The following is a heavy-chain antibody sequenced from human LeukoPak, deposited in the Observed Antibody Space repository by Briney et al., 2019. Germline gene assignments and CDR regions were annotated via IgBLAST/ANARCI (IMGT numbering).Heavy chain of an antibody. V-gene: IGHV1-2*02. CDR3: ARRPDSPLRWFDP. J-gene: IGHJ5*02. Sequence: ASVKVSCKASGYTFTGYYMHWVRQAPGQGLEWMGWINPNSGGTNYAQKFQGRVTMTRDTSISTAYMELRSLRSDDTAVYYCARRPDSPLRWFDPWGQGTLVTVSS. CDR2: INPNSGGT. D-gene: IGHD5-18*01. CDR1: GYTFTGYY.